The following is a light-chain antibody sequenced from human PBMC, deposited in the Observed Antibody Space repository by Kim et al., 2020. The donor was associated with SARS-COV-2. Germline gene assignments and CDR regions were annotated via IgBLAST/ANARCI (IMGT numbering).Light chain of an antibody. CDR1: SGNIASNF. CDR2: DDD. V-gene: IGLV6-57*03. CDR3: QSYDATNHYV. Sequence: NTVTIPCTLSSGNIASNFVQWYQQRPASAPTTLIYDDDKRPSGVPDRFSGSIDTSSNSASLTISGLQTEDEAAYYCQSYDATNHYVFGTGTKVTVL. J-gene: IGLJ1*01.